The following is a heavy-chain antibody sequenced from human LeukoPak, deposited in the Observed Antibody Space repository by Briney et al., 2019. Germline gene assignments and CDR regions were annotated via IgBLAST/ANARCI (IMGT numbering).Heavy chain of an antibody. V-gene: IGHV6-1*01. J-gene: IGHJ3*02. CDR1: GDSVSSNSAA. Sequence: SQTLSLTCAISGDSVSSNSAAWNWIRQSPSRGLEWLGRTYYRSKWYNDYAVSVKSRITINPDTSKNQFSLKVNSVTAPDTAVYFCARQVIPSVIFGVADTFDMWGQGTMVTVSS. D-gene: IGHD3-3*01. CDR2: TYYRSKWYN. CDR3: ARQVIPSVIFGVADTFDM.